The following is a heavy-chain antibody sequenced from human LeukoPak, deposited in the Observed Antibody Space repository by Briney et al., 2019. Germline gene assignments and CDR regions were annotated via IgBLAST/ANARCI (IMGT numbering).Heavy chain of an antibody. Sequence: PGGSLRLSCAASGFTFSRYGMHWVRQAPGRGLEWVSFIRYDGTNKYYTDSVKGRFTVSRDNAKNSLYVQMNSLRAEDTAVYYCAREIVGATLRYFDYWGQGTLVTVSS. CDR3: AREIVGATLRYFDY. J-gene: IGHJ4*02. CDR1: GFTFSRYG. V-gene: IGHV3-30*02. CDR2: IRYDGTNK. D-gene: IGHD1-26*01.